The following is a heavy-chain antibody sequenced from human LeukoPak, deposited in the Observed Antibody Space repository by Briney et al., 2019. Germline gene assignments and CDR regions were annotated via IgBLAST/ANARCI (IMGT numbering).Heavy chain of an antibody. V-gene: IGHV3-30-3*01. Sequence: GRPLRLSCAASGFIFSGHVMHWVRQAPGKGLEWVSLISYDGSNKDYADSVKGRFTISRDNSKNTLYLQMNGLRAEDTAVYYCARGYNDFWSGSQSVSWGQGTLVIVSS. CDR2: ISYDGSNK. CDR1: GFIFSGHV. CDR3: ARGYNDFWSGSQSVS. J-gene: IGHJ5*02. D-gene: IGHD3-3*01.